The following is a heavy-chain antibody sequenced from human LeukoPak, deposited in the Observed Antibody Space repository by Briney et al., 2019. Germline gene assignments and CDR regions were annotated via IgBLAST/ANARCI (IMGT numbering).Heavy chain of an antibody. Sequence: SETLSLTCTVSGVSITSYYWSWVRHSPGRGLEWIGYIYYTGSTNYNPSLKSRVTISIDTSKSQFSLKLSSVTAADTAVYYCARPQHDALDIWGQGTMVTVSS. CDR2: IYYTGST. V-gene: IGHV4-59*08. CDR3: ARPQHDALDI. CDR1: GVSITSYY. J-gene: IGHJ3*02. D-gene: IGHD1-1*01.